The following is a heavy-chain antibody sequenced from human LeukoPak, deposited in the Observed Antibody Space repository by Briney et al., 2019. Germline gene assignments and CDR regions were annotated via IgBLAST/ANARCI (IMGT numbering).Heavy chain of an antibody. CDR1: GFTFSSYG. CDR2: IHHDGSNK. D-gene: IGHD3-10*01. Sequence: GGSLRLSCAASGFTFSSYGMHWVRQAPGKGLAWVTFIHHDGSNKYYADSVKGRFTISRDNSKNTLYLEMNSLRAEDTALYYCAESKPYYYGSGSYYKNPFDYWGQGTLVTVSS. V-gene: IGHV3-30*02. J-gene: IGHJ4*02. CDR3: AESKPYYYGSGSYYKNPFDY.